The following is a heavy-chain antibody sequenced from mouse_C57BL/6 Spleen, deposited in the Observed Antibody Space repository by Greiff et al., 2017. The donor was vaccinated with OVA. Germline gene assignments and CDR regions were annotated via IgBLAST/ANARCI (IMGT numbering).Heavy chain of an antibody. Sequence: QVQLKQPGAELVKPGASVKMSCKASGYTFTSYWITWVKQRPGQGLEWIGDIYPGSGSTNYNEKFKSKATLTVDTSSSTAYMQLSSLTSEDSAVYYCATSYYNGSSYYYAMDYWGQGTSVTVSS. CDR2: IYPGSGST. CDR3: ATSYYNGSSYYYAMDY. V-gene: IGHV1-55*01. CDR1: GYTFTSYW. J-gene: IGHJ4*01. D-gene: IGHD1-1*01.